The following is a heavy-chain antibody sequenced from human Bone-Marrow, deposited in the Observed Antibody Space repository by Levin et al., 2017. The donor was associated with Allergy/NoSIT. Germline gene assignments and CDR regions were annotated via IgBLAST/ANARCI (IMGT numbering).Heavy chain of an antibody. Sequence: SQTLSLTCTVSGVSIDSHHWTWIRQPPGKGLEWIGSTYYGGSTKYSPSLKSRLTISVDTSKNQFSLRVTSVTAADTGVYYCARQDYSESFDIWGQGTMVTVSS. CDR1: GVSIDSHH. CDR3: ARQDYSESFDI. CDR2: TYYGGST. V-gene: IGHV4-59*08. J-gene: IGHJ3*02. D-gene: IGHD4-11*01.